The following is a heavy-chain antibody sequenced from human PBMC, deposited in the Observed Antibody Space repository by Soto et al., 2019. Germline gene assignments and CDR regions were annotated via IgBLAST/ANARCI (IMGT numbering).Heavy chain of an antibody. Sequence: QLQLQESGPGLVRPSETLSLTCTVSGGSISSSSYYWGWIRQPPGKGLEWIGSIYYSGSTYYHPSIKSRVTISVDTSKHQFSLKLSSVTAADTAVYYCASPKIAFYNWFDPWGQGTLVTVSS. CDR3: ASPKIAFYNWFDP. CDR2: IYYSGST. CDR1: GGSISSSSYY. V-gene: IGHV4-39*01. J-gene: IGHJ5*02. D-gene: IGHD3-3*02.